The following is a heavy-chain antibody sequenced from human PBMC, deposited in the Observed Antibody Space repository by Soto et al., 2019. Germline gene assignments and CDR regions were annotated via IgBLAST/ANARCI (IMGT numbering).Heavy chain of an antibody. CDR1: GFTFDDYA. CDR2: ISWNSGSI. CDR3: AKDQDYGGNSGAFDI. D-gene: IGHD4-17*01. Sequence: EVQLVESGGGLVQPGRSLRLSCAASGFTFDDYAMHWVRQAPGKGLEWVSGISWNSGSIGYADSVKGRFTISRDNAKNSLYLQMNSLRAEDTALYYCAKDQDYGGNSGAFDIWGQGTMVTVSS. V-gene: IGHV3-9*01. J-gene: IGHJ3*02.